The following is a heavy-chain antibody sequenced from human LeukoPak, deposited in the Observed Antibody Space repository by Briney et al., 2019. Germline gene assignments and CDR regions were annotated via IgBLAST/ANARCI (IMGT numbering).Heavy chain of an antibody. CDR3: ASLKVSVVLGAISYYMDV. CDR2: IYPSGTT. CDR1: GASITNFY. D-gene: IGHD4/OR15-4a*01. V-gene: IGHV4-4*09. J-gene: IGHJ6*03. Sequence: PSETLSLTCTVSGASITNFYWSWVRRPPGKGLEWIGYIYPSGTTNYNPSLQSLVAMSLDTSKNQLSLRLSSVTAADTAVYFCASLKVSVVLGAISYYMDVWGKGTTVTVSS.